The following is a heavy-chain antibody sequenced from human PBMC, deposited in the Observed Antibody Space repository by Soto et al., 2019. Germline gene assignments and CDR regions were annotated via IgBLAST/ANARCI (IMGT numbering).Heavy chain of an antibody. J-gene: IGHJ3*02. CDR3: AREPRYCRGGSCSITGDAYDI. D-gene: IGHD2-15*01. V-gene: IGHV3-66*01. CDR2: ISNRGDT. CDR1: GFIVSDTY. Sequence: EVQLVESGGGLVQPGGSLRLSCTASGFIVSDTYVNWVRQAPGKGLGWVSVISNRGDTHYADSVRGRFSLSRDISDNTLHLQINNLRVEDTAVYYCAREPRYCRGGSCSITGDAYDIWGQGTMVTVSS.